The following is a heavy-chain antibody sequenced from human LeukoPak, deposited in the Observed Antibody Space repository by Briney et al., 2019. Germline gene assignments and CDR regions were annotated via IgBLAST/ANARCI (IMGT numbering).Heavy chain of an antibody. CDR1: GFIVSNNYA. J-gene: IGHJ6*02. CDR3: AKVHRISITAVFINPDYGLGV. V-gene: IGHV3-23*01. CDR2: ISGSGTRT. D-gene: IGHD3-3*02. Sequence: GGSLRLSCAASGFIVSNNYAMTWVRQAPGKGLEWVSGISGSGTRTNYADSVKGRFTISRDTSRNTVHLQMSSLRAEDTAVYYCAKVHRISITAVFINPDYGLGVWGQGTTVTVSS.